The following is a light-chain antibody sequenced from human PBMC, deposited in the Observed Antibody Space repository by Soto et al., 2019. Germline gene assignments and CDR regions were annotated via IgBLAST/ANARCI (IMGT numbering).Light chain of an antibody. J-gene: IGKJ1*01. CDR3: QQSSITPRT. Sequence: DILMTQSPSSLSSSVGDRVTITCRASQSISNYLNWYQQKPGKAPNLLIYAASTLQSGVPSRFSGSGSGTDFTLTISSLQPEDSATYYCQQSSITPRTFGQGTKVDIK. CDR1: QSISNY. V-gene: IGKV1-39*01. CDR2: AAS.